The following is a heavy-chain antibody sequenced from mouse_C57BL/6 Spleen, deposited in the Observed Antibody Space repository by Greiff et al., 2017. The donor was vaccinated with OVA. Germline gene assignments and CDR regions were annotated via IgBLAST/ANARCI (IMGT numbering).Heavy chain of an antibody. J-gene: IGHJ1*03. V-gene: IGHV1-69*01. CDR3: ARKGIIAFDV. Sequence: QVQLQQPGAELVMPGASVKLSCKASGYTFTSYWMHWVKQRHGQGLEWIGEIDPYDSYTNYNQKFKGKSTLTVDKSSSTAYMQLSSLTSEYSAVCYCARKGIIAFDVWGTGTTVTVSS. CDR2: IDPYDSYT. D-gene: IGHD1-3*01. CDR1: GYTFTSYW.